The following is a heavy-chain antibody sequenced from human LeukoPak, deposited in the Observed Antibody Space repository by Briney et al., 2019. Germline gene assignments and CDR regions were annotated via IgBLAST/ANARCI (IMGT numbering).Heavy chain of an antibody. Sequence: GGSLRLSCAASGFTFSSYAMSWVRQAPGKGLEWVSAISGSGGSTYYADSVKGRFAISRDNSKNTLYLQMHSLIAADTAVYYCGSGPVGTTVPWGQGTLVTVSS. D-gene: IGHD1-1*01. V-gene: IGHV3-23*01. CDR1: GFTFSSYA. CDR2: ISGSGGST. J-gene: IGHJ5*02. CDR3: GSGPVGTTVP.